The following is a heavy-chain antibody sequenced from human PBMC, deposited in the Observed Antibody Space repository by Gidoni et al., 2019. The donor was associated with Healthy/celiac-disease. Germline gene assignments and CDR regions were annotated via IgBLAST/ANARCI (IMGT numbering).Heavy chain of an antibody. V-gene: IGHV4-39*01. D-gene: IGHD2-2*01. CDR1: GGSISSSSYY. Sequence: QLPLQESGPGLVKPSETLSLPCPVSGGSISSSSYYWGGTRQPPGKGLEWIGSIYYSGSTYYNPSLKSRVTIAVDTSKNQFSLKLSSVTAADTAVYYCARLGDIVVVPAATQLFDYWGQGTLVTVSS. CDR3: ARLGDIVVVPAATQLFDY. CDR2: IYYSGST. J-gene: IGHJ4*02.